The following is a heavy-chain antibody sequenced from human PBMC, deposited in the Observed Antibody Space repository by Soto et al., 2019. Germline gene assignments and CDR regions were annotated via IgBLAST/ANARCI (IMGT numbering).Heavy chain of an antibody. D-gene: IGHD3-10*01. CDR2: ITSKTNKYAR. CDR3: TRVGEDSVFDS. J-gene: IGHJ4*02. Sequence: GGSLRLSCAASGFTFSAFAIHWVRQASGKGLEWVGRITSKTNKYARADAASVKGRFTFSGDDSKSTAYLQMNSLKTEDTAVYYCTRVGEDSVFDSWGQGTLVTVSS. V-gene: IGHV3-73*01. CDR1: GFTFSAFA.